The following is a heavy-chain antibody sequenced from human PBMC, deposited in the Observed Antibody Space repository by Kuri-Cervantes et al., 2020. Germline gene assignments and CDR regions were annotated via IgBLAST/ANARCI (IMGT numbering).Heavy chain of an antibody. Sequence: GGSLRLSCAASGFTFEDYGMHWVRQLPGKGLEWVSGITWKNDIIGYADAVKGRFTISRDNAKNTVFLQMNSLRADDTGVYYCTRDDSRSDYYYYYMDVWGNGTTVTVSS. V-gene: IGHV3-9*01. CDR1: GFTFEDYG. CDR2: ITWKNDII. J-gene: IGHJ6*03. CDR3: TRDDSRSDYYYYYMDV. D-gene: IGHD3-3*01.